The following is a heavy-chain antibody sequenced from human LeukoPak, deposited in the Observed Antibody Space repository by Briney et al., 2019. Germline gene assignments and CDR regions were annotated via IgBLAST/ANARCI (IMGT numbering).Heavy chain of an antibody. V-gene: IGHV3-21*01. D-gene: IGHD3-16*02. CDR2: ISSSSSYI. CDR3: ARAGPSYNWFDP. J-gene: IGHJ5*02. Sequence: GGSLRLSSAASGFTFSSYNMNWVRQAPGKGLEWVSSISSSSSYIYYADSVKGRFTISRDNAKNSLYLQMNSLRAEDTAVYYCARAGPSYNWFDPWGQGTLVTVSS. CDR1: GFTFSSYN.